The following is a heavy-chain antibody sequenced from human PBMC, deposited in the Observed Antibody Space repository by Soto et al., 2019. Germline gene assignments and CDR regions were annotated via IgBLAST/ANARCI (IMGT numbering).Heavy chain of an antibody. CDR3: AKALVGSNADYYDY. Sequence: EVQLLESGGGLVQPGGSLRLSCAASGFTFSSYAMSWVRQAPGKGMEWVAAISGSGGSTYYADYVKGRFTISRENSKNPLYRQMTSMRAEDADVYYCAKALVGSNADYYDYWGQGTLVTVSS. D-gene: IGHD2-15*01. CDR2: ISGSGGST. V-gene: IGHV3-23*01. J-gene: IGHJ4*02. CDR1: GFTFSSYA.